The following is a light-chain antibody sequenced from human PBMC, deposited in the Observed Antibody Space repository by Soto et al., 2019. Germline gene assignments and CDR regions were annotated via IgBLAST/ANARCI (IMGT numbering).Light chain of an antibody. J-gene: IGKJ2*01. CDR1: QSVSSSS. Sequence: EIVLTQSPGTLSLSPGDRATLSCRASQSVSSSSLAWYQQNPGQAPRLLIHGAIIGATGIPDRFSGSGSGTDFTLTISRLEPEDFAVYYCQQYGSPPYTFGQGTRLEIK. CDR2: GAI. V-gene: IGKV3-20*01. CDR3: QQYGSPPYT.